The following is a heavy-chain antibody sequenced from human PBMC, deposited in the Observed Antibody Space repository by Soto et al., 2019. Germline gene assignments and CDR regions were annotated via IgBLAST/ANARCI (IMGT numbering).Heavy chain of an antibody. J-gene: IGHJ1*01. Sequence: SVNVSCKASGGTFSSYAISWVRQGPGQGLECMGGIIPIFGTANYAQKFQGRVTITADKSMSTAYMELSSLRSEDTAVYYCAREYRGSSYGYWAFEYFQHCGQGTLVTFSS. CDR2: IIPIFGTA. V-gene: IGHV1-69*06. CDR3: AREYRGSSYGYWAFEYFQH. CDR1: GGTFSSYA. D-gene: IGHD5-18*01.